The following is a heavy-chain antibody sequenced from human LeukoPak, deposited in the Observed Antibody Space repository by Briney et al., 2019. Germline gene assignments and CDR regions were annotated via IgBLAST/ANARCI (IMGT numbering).Heavy chain of an antibody. D-gene: IGHD3-10*01. CDR1: GFTFTTYW. J-gene: IGHJ4*02. Sequence: PGGSLRLSCAASGFTFTTYWMSWVRQAPGKGLEWVANIKQDGTEKYYVDSVKGRFTISRDNSKNTLYLQMNSLRAEDTAVYYCAKGYGSGSYQWGLLGWGQGTLVTVSS. CDR3: AKGYGSGSYQWGLLG. V-gene: IGHV3-7*01. CDR2: IKQDGTEK.